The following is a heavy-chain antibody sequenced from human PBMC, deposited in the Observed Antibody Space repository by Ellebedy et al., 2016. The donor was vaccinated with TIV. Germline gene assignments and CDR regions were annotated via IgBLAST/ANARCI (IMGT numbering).Heavy chain of an antibody. Sequence: MPSETLSLTCTVSGGSISTGGYYWSWIRQHPGKGLEWIGCVYYSGSTYYNPSLKRRVTISVDMSKNQLSLRLNSVTAADTAVYYCARRRSSSSWYDDRDAFDIWGQGTMVTASS. CDR3: ARRRSSSSWYDDRDAFDI. CDR1: GGSISTGGYY. J-gene: IGHJ3*02. D-gene: IGHD6-13*01. CDR2: VYYSGST. V-gene: IGHV4-31*03.